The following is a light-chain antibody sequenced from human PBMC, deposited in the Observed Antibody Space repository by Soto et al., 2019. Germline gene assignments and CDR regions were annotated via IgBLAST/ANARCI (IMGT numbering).Light chain of an antibody. CDR1: GSNIGSNY. J-gene: IGLJ1*01. CDR2: KNN. CDR3: AAWDDSLSGHL. V-gene: IGLV1-47*01. Sequence: QSVLTQPPSASGTPGQKVSISCSGSGSNIGSNYVYWYQQLPVTAPKLLIYKNNQRPSGVPDRFSGSKSDTSASLAISGLRSEDEADYYCAAWDDSLSGHLFGTGTKLTVL.